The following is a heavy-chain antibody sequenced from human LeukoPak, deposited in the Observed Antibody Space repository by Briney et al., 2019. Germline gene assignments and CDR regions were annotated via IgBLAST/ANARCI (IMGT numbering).Heavy chain of an antibody. J-gene: IGHJ6*02. CDR2: INPSGGST. CDR3: AKAPARPRSTIVLMVYAIHPYYYYGMDV. Sequence: ASVKVSCKASGYTFTTYYIHWVRQAPGQGLEWMGFINPSGGSTYYADSVKGRFTISRDNSKNTLYLQMNSLRAEDTAVYYCAKAPARPRSTIVLMVYAIHPYYYYGMDVWGQGTTVTVSS. V-gene: IGHV1-46*04. CDR1: GYTFTTYY. D-gene: IGHD2-8*01.